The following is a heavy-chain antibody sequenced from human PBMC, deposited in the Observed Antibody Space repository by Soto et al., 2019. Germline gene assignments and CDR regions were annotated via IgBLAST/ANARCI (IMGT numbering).Heavy chain of an antibody. J-gene: IGHJ2*01. CDR2: IYYSGST. Sequence: SETLSLTCTVSVGSISSGGYYLSWIRQHPGKGLEWIGYIYYSGSTYYNPSLKSRVTISVDTSNNQFSLKLSSVTAADTAVYYGARDSSQGCSSTSCYSLGYFDLWGRGTLVTVSS. D-gene: IGHD2-2*02. CDR1: VGSISSGGYY. V-gene: IGHV4-31*03. CDR3: ARDSSQGCSSTSCYSLGYFDL.